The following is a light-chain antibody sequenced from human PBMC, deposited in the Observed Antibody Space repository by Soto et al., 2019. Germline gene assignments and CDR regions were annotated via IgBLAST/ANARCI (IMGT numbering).Light chain of an antibody. V-gene: IGKV3-20*01. J-gene: IGKJ4*01. CDR1: QSVSSSY. CDR2: GAS. Sequence: EIVLNQSPGTLSLSPGERATLSCRASQSVSSSYLAWYQQKPGQAPRQLIYGASSRATGIPDRFSGSGSGTDFTLTITRLEPDDCAVYYCQHYRTAFGGGTRVEIK. CDR3: QHYRTA.